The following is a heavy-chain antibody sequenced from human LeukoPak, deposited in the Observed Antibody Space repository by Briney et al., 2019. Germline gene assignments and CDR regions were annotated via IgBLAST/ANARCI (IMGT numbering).Heavy chain of an antibody. D-gene: IGHD3-22*01. J-gene: IGHJ6*03. V-gene: IGHV1-18*01. Sequence: GASVKVSCKASDYTFTSYGISWVRQAPGQGLEWMGWISAYNGNTNYAQKLQGRVTMTTDTSTSTAYTELRSLRSEDTAVYYCATGRAYDSSGYTLPYYYYYMDVWGKGTTVTVSS. CDR2: ISAYNGNT. CDR3: ATGRAYDSSGYTLPYYYYYMDV. CDR1: DYTFTSYG.